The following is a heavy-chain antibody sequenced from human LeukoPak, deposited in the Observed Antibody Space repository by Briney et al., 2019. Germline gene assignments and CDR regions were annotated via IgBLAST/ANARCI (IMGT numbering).Heavy chain of an antibody. CDR3: ARGSGIESAGRVSQFDH. CDR1: GYIFTGYY. D-gene: IGHD6-13*01. CDR2: INPNSGGT. Sequence: ASVKVTWKASGYIFTGYYIHWVRQAPGQGLEWMGWINPNSGGTNYAQKFQGRVTMARDTSIDTAYMDLSNLRSDETAIYYCARGSGIESAGRVSQFDHWGEGT. J-gene: IGHJ4*02. V-gene: IGHV1-2*02.